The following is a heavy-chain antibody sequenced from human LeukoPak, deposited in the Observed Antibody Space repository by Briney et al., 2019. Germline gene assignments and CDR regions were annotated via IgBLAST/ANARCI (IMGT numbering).Heavy chain of an antibody. J-gene: IGHJ6*02. Sequence: PSETLSLTCTVSGGSLSGSYWSWIRQPPGKQLEWIGYIYSSGSSGITTYNPSLQSRVIISQDTSKNDFSLKLTSVTAADAAVYYCARLAARRGYYYSGMDAWGQGTTVTVSS. CDR2: IYSSGSSGIT. CDR1: GGSLSGSY. D-gene: IGHD3-10*01. CDR3: ARLAARRGYYYSGMDA. V-gene: IGHV4-59*01.